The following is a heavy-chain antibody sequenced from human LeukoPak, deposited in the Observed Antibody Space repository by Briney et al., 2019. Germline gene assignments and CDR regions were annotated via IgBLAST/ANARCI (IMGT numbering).Heavy chain of an antibody. Sequence: SETLSLTCTVSGGSISSYYWSWIRQPPGKGLEWIGYIYYSGSTNYNPSLKSRVTISVDTSKNQFSLKLSSVTAADTAVYYCAGVEYGDGNWFDPWGQGTLVTVSS. CDR2: IYYSGST. CDR1: GGSISSYY. V-gene: IGHV4-59*01. J-gene: IGHJ5*02. CDR3: AGVEYGDGNWFDP. D-gene: IGHD4-17*01.